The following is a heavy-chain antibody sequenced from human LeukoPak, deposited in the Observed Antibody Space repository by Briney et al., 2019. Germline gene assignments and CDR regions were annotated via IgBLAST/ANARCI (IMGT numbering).Heavy chain of an antibody. Sequence: GASVKVSCKASGYTFTSYGISWVRQAPGQGLEWMGWISAYNGNTNYAQKLQGRVTMTTDTSTSTAYMELRSLRSDDTAVYYCARDRNTIFGDPRPFDYWGQGTLVTVSS. CDR1: GYTFTSYG. CDR2: ISAYNGNT. CDR3: ARDRNTIFGDPRPFDY. V-gene: IGHV1-18*01. D-gene: IGHD3-3*01. J-gene: IGHJ4*02.